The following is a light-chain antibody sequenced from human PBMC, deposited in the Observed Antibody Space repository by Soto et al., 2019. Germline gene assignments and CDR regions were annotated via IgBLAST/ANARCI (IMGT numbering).Light chain of an antibody. Sequence: QSDLTQPSSVSGSPGQSITISCTGTSGDIGNYNLISWYQHHPGKAPKVIIFEATKRASDISGRFSASKSGNTASLTICGVLAEDEGDYYCCSYAGRASVIFGGGTKLTVL. CDR1: SGDIGNYNL. CDR3: CSYAGRASVI. CDR2: EAT. J-gene: IGLJ2*01. V-gene: IGLV2-23*01.